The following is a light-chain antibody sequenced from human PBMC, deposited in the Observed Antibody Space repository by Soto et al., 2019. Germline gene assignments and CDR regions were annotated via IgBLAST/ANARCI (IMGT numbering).Light chain of an antibody. J-gene: IGLJ3*02. Sequence: QSVLTQSSSASASLGSSVKLTCTLSSWHRHYIIAWHQQQPGKAPRYLMKLEGSGSYNKGSGVPDRFSGSSSGADRYLTISNLQFEDEAAYYCETWDSTLRVFGGGTKLTVL. CDR3: ETWDSTLRV. V-gene: IGLV4-60*02. CDR1: SWHRHYI. CDR2: LEGSGSY.